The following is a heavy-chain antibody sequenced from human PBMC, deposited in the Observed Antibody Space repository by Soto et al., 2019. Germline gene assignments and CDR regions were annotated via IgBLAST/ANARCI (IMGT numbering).Heavy chain of an antibody. CDR2: IYYSGRT. Sequence: QVQLQESGPGLVKPSQTLSLTCTVSGDSIRSGGHYWSWIRQRPGKGLEWIGYIYYSGRTYYNPSLKSRVTRSVDTSKNQFSLKVNSVTPADTAVYYCARGLIWFGESQHLDYWGQGTLVAVSS. V-gene: IGHV4-31*03. CDR1: GDSIRSGGHY. CDR3: ARGLIWFGESQHLDY. J-gene: IGHJ4*02. D-gene: IGHD3-10*01.